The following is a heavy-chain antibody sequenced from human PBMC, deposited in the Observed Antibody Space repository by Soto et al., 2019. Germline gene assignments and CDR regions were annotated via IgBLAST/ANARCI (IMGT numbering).Heavy chain of an antibody. J-gene: IGHJ5*02. V-gene: IGHV1-18*01. CDR3: ARDGEDIVVVVADNWFDP. Sequence: QVQLVQSGAEVKKPGASVKVSCKASGYTFTSYGISWVRQAPGQGLEWMGWISAYNGNTNYAQKLQGRVTMTTDTSTITXXMELRSLRSDDTAVYYCARDGEDIVVVVADNWFDPWGQGTLVTVSS. CDR2: ISAYNGNT. CDR1: GYTFTSYG. D-gene: IGHD2-15*01.